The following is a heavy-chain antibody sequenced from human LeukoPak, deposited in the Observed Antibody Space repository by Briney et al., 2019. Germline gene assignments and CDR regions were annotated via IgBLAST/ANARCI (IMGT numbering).Heavy chain of an antibody. CDR3: AKGNYGLYGMDV. CDR1: GFIVNYYY. V-gene: IGHV3-30*18. D-gene: IGHD1-7*01. J-gene: IGHJ6*02. CDR2: ISYDGSNK. Sequence: GGSLRLSCAASGFIVNYYYMSWVRQAPGKGLEWVAVISYDGSNKYYADSVKGRFTISRDNSKNTLYLQMNSLRAEDTAVYYCAKGNYGLYGMDVWGQGTTVTVSS.